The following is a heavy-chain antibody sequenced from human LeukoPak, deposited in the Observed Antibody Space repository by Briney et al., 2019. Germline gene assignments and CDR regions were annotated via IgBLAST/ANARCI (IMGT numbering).Heavy chain of an antibody. Sequence: GGSLRLSCSASGFTFKTYAMSWVRQAPGKGLEWVTGIRSSGDSTYYADSVKGRFTISRDNSRNTLYLQMNSLSAEDTAVYYCAKEVRESAWFYFDYWGQGTLATVYS. J-gene: IGHJ4*02. V-gene: IGHV3-23*01. CDR3: AKEVRESAWFYFDY. CDR2: IRSSGDST. D-gene: IGHD3-10*01. CDR1: GFTFKTYA.